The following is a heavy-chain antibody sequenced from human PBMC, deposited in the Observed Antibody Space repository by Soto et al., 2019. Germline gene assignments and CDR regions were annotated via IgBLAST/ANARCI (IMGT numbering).Heavy chain of an antibody. CDR1: GASFSGYY. J-gene: IGHJ6*02. D-gene: IGHD5-12*01. CDR3: AREARATGDYYYGMDV. CDR2: INYSGST. V-gene: IGHV4-34*01. Sequence: SETLSLTCAVYGASFSGYYWSWIRQPPGKWLEWIGEINYSGSTNYNPSLKSRVTILVDTSTNTVYMELSSLRSEDTAMYYCAREARATGDYYYGMDVWGQGTTVTVSS.